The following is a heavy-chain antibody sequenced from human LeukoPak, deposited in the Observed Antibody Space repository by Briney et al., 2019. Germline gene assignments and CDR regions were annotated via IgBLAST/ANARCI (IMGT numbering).Heavy chain of an antibody. CDR2: ISTHDGKT. D-gene: IGHD5-12*01. V-gene: IGHV1-18*03. CDR1: GYPFSTYG. Sequence: ASVKVSCKASGYPFSTYGISWVRQAPGQGLQWMAWISTHDGKTDYAQNFQDRVTVTRDTSTSTVYMELRSLRSDDMAVYFCARDVGTTHFDFWGQGTLVTVSS. J-gene: IGHJ4*02. CDR3: ARDVGTTHFDF.